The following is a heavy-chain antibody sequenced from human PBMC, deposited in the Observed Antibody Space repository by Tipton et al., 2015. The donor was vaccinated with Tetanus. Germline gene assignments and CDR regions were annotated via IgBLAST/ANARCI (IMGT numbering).Heavy chain of an antibody. J-gene: IGHJ4*02. Sequence: TLSLTCAVYGGSFSGSYWSWVRQPPGKGLEWIGEVHPRGSTNYNPSLKSRVTISLDTSKTHFYLNLSSVTAADTAVYYCARHSLYYYGSERQPRWGQGTLVTVSS. CDR3: ARHSLYYYGSERQPR. CDR2: VHPRGST. CDR1: GGSFSGSY. V-gene: IGHV4-34*01. D-gene: IGHD3-10*01.